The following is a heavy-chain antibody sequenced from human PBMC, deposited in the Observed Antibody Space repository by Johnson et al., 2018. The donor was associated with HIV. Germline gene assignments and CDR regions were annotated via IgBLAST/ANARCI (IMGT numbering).Heavy chain of an antibody. CDR2: ISGSNAST. J-gene: IGHJ3*02. Sequence: VQLVESGGDLVQPGGSLRLSCVASGFTFSSCAMSWVRQAPGKGLEWVSGISGSNASTYYADSVKGRFTISRDNSKNTLYLQMNSLRAEDTAVYYCAKESAFDIWGQGTMVTVSS. CDR3: AKESAFDI. V-gene: IGHV3-23*04. CDR1: GFTFSSCA.